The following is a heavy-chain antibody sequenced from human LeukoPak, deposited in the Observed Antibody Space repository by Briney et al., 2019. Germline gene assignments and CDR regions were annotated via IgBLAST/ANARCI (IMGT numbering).Heavy chain of an antibody. V-gene: IGHV4-59*01. Sequence: PSETLSLTCTVSGGSISSYYWSWIRQPPGKGLEWIGYIHYSGSTNYNPSLKTRVTISVDTSMNHFSLKLTSVTAADTAVYYCARERSSWYDGDAFDIWGQGTMVTISS. CDR3: ARERSSWYDGDAFDI. CDR1: GGSISSYY. D-gene: IGHD6-13*01. J-gene: IGHJ3*02. CDR2: IHYSGST.